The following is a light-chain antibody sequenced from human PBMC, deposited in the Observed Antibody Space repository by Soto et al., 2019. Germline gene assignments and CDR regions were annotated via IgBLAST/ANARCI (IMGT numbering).Light chain of an antibody. CDR1: QGVSSY. CDR2: VTS. J-gene: IGKJ4*01. CDR3: QQHNSYPLT. Sequence: IQLTPSPSSLSASVGDRVTITCRASQGVSSYLAWYQQKPGKAPNLLIYVTSTLQSGVPSRFSGSGSGTDFTLTISSLQPEDFATYYCQQHNSYPLTFGGGTKVEIK. V-gene: IGKV1-9*01.